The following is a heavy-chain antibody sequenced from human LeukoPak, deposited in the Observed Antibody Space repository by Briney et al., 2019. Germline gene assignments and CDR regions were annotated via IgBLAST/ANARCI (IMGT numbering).Heavy chain of an antibody. J-gene: IGHJ3*02. CDR2: IKQDGSEK. D-gene: IGHD3-22*01. V-gene: IGHV3-7*01. Sequence: GGSLRLSCAASGFTFSRYWMHWVRQAPGKGLEWVANIKQDGSEKYYVDSVKGRFTISRDNAKNSLYLQMNSLRAEDTAVYYCAREAYYYDSSGYPDAFDIWGQGTMVTVSS. CDR1: GFTFSRYW. CDR3: AREAYYYDSSGYPDAFDI.